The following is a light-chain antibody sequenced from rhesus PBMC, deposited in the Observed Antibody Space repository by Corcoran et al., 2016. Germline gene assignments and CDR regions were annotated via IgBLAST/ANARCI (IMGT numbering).Light chain of an antibody. CDR1: ECVSVLGINL. J-gene: IGKJ1*01. Sequence: DIVLTQSPASLAVSPGQRATITCRASECVSVLGINLIHWYQQKSGQPPKLLIYQASNKETGVPARFSGSGSGTEFTLTIKPVEADDAADFYCRQSKNSPRTFGQGTKVEIK. CDR3: RQSKNSPRT. CDR2: QAS. V-gene: IGKV7-13*01.